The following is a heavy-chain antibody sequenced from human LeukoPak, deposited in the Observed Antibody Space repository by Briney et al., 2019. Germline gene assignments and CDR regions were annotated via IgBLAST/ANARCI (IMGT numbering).Heavy chain of an antibody. V-gene: IGHV1-46*01. CDR1: GYTFTSYY. J-gene: IGHJ6*03. CDR2: INPSGGST. CDR3: ARTEPPFYYYYMDV. Sequence: GASVKVSCKASGYTFTSYYMHWVRQAPGQGLEWMGIINPSGGSTSYAQKFQGRVTITADESTSTAYMELSSLRSEDTAVYYCARTEPPFYYYYMDVWGKGTTVTVSS. D-gene: IGHD1-14*01.